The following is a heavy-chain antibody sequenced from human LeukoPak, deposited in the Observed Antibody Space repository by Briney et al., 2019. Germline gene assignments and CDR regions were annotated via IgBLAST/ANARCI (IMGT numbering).Heavy chain of an antibody. V-gene: IGHV4-39*01. D-gene: IGHD1-1*01. J-gene: IGHJ4*02. Sequence: SETLSLTCIVSGGSISSSNYYWGWIRQSPGKGLEWIGSIYSRGSTYYNPSLKSRVIVSSDMSKNQFSLHLNSVTPEDTAVYYCTRVNNWTEEPDSGFDYWGQGTLVTVSS. CDR2: IYSRGST. CDR1: GGSISSSNYY. CDR3: TRVNNWTEEPDSGFDY.